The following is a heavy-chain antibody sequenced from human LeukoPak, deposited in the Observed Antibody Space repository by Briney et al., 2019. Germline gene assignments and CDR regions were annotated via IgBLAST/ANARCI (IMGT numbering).Heavy chain of an antibody. J-gene: IGHJ4*02. CDR2: IYPGDYDT. D-gene: IGHD5-24*01. CDR1: GYSFSSYW. Sequence: GESLKISCQGSGYSFSSYWIGWVRQMPGKGLEWMGIIYPGDYDTRYSQSFERQVTISVDKSISTAYLEWSSLKASDTAMYYCARKVGWMATPEGYWGQGTLVTVSS. V-gene: IGHV5-51*01. CDR3: ARKVGWMATPEGY.